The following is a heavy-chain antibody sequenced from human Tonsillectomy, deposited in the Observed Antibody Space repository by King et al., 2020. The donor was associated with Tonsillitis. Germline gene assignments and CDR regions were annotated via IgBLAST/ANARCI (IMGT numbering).Heavy chain of an antibody. V-gene: IGHV3-33*01. J-gene: IGHJ6*02. CDR1: GFTFSRYG. Sequence: VQLVESGGGVVQPGRSLRLSCAASGFTFSRYGMHWVRQAPGKGLEWGAVIWYDGSNKDYADSVKARYPISRDNSKKTLCLQMNSLRAEDTAVYYCAREGARSDYDPRYYNYYGMDVWGQGTTVTVSS. CDR2: IWYDGSNK. D-gene: IGHD5-12*01. CDR3: AREGARSDYDPRYYNYYGMDV.